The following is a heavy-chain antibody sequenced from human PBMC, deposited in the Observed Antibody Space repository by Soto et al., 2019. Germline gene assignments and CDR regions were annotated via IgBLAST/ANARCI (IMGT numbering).Heavy chain of an antibody. CDR3: ARHVGGSSILDFDY. V-gene: IGHV4-39*01. Sequence: SETLSLTCTVSGGSISSSSYCWGWIRQPPGKGLEWIGSIYYSGSTYYNPSLKNRVTISVDSSKNQFSLKLSSVTAANTAVYYCARHVGGSSILDFDYWGQGTLVTVSS. J-gene: IGHJ4*02. D-gene: IGHD1-26*01. CDR2: IYYSGST. CDR1: GGSISSSSYC.